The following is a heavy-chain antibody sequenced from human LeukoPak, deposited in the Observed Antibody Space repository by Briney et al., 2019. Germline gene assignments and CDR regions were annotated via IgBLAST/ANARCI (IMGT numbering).Heavy chain of an antibody. V-gene: IGHV1-2*02. D-gene: IGHD3-3*01. CDR1: GYTFTGYY. CDR3: ARPKDRIFGVVVYWYFDL. J-gene: IGHJ2*01. CDR2: ISPNSGGT. Sequence: ASVKVSCKASGYTFTGYYMHWVRQAPGQGLEWMGWISPNSGGTNYAQKFQGRVTMTRDTSISTAYMELSRLRSDDTAVYYCARPKDRIFGVVVYWYFDLWGRGTLVTVSS.